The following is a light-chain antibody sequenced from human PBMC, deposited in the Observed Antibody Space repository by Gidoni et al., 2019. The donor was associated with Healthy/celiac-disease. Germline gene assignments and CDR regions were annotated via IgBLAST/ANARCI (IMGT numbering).Light chain of an antibody. Sequence: QSALTQPASVSGFPGQSSTISCTGTSSDVGSYNLVSWYPQHPGKAPKLMIYEGSKRPSGVSNRFSGSKSGNTASLTISGLQAEDEADYYCCSYAGSSTLVVFGGGTKLTVL. CDR2: EGS. J-gene: IGLJ2*01. CDR3: CSYAGSSTLVV. CDR1: SSDVGSYNL. V-gene: IGLV2-23*03.